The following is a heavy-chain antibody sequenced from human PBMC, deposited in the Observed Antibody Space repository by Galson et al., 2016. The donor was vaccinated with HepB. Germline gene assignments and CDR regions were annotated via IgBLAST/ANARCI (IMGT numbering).Heavy chain of an antibody. Sequence: SVKVSCKASGYAFNTYNMHWVRQAPGQGLEWMGIIQPCGGNTIYAQKFQVRITMTRDTSTSTSYMELISLRSEDTPVYYCARELDHSFYFDYWGQGTLLTVTS. CDR2: IQPCGGNT. J-gene: IGHJ4*02. D-gene: IGHD1-14*01. CDR1: GYAFNTYN. CDR3: ARELDHSFYFDY. V-gene: IGHV1-46*02.